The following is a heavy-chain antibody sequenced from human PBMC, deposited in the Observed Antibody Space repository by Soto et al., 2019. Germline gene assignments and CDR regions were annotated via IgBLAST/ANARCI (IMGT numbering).Heavy chain of an antibody. CDR1: GYSFTSYW. CDR2: IYPGDSDT. V-gene: IGHV5-51*01. D-gene: IGHD2-2*01. CDR3: ASSQYELGPSYYGMDV. Sequence: GAALKISCNASGYSFTSYWIGCVRQIPGKGLEWMGIIYPGDSDTRYSPSFQGKVTISADKSISTAYLQWSSLKASDTAMYSCASSQYELGPSYYGMDVWGQGTRVTVSS. J-gene: IGHJ6*02.